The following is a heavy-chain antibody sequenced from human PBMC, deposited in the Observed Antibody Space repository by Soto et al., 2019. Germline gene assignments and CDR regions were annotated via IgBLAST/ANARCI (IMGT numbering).Heavy chain of an antibody. CDR2: ISSSSRTI. J-gene: IGHJ5*02. D-gene: IGHD5-12*01. CDR1: WFTFSSYS. Sequence: PGGALRLSCAAPWFTFSSYSLKWGRQAPGKGLEWVSYISSSSRTIYCADSVKGRFTISRDNAKNSLYLQMNSLRAEDTAVYYCAREWDGDGYNSGWFDPWGQGTLVTAPQ. V-gene: IGHV3-48*01. CDR3: AREWDGDGYNSGWFDP.